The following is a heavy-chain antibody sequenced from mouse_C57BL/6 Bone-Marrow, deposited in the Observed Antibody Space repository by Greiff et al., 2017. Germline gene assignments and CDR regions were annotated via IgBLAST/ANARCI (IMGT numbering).Heavy chain of an antibody. J-gene: IGHJ1*03. CDR2: ISYDGSN. V-gene: IGHV3-6*01. Sequence: ESGPGLVKPSQSLSLTCSVTGYSITSGYYWNWIRQFPGNKLEWMGYISYDGSNNYNPSLKNRISITRDTSKNQFFLKLNSVTTEDTATYYCAREVSYYYGSSLYWYFDVWGTGTTVTVSS. CDR3: AREVSYYYGSSLYWYFDV. D-gene: IGHD1-1*01. CDR1: GYSITSGYY.